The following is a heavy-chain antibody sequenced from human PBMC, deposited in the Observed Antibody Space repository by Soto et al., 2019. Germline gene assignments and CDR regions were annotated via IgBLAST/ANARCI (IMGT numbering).Heavy chain of an antibody. Sequence: GGSLRLSCSASGFTLSNYAMSWVRQLPGKGLEWVSSISGSGSSTYYADSVRGRFTISRDNSKNTLYLQMNSLRAEDTAVYYCAKGSPYSGSYFHPWGPGALVTVSS. CDR1: GFTLSNYA. CDR3: AKGSPYSGSYFHP. J-gene: IGHJ5*02. CDR2: ISGSGSST. D-gene: IGHD1-26*01. V-gene: IGHV3-23*01.